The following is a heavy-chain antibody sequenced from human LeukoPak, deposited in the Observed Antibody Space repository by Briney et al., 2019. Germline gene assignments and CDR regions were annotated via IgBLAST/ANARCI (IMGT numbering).Heavy chain of an antibody. CDR1: GFTFSSYA. V-gene: IGHV3-21*04. CDR2: ISSSSSYI. Sequence: GGSLRLSCAASGFTFSSYAMSWVRQAPGKGLEWVSAISSSSSYIYYADSVKGRFTISRDNAKNSLYLQMNSLRAEDTAVYYCAKDDRGGYNWNSHWGQGTLVTVSS. J-gene: IGHJ4*02. D-gene: IGHD1-7*01. CDR3: AKDDRGGYNWNSH.